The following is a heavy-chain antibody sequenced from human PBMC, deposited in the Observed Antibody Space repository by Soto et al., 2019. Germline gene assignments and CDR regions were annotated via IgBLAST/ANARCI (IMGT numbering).Heavy chain of an antibody. V-gene: IGHV4-34*01. CDR3: ARHGRMVRGVHIDY. CDR2: INHSGST. J-gene: IGHJ4*02. Sequence: ETLSLTCAVYGGSFSGYYWSWIRQPPGKGLEWIGEINHSGSTNYNPSLKSRVTISVDTSKNQFSLKLSSVTAADTAVYYCARHGRMVRGVHIDYWGQATLVTVSS. CDR1: GGSFSGYY. D-gene: IGHD3-10*01.